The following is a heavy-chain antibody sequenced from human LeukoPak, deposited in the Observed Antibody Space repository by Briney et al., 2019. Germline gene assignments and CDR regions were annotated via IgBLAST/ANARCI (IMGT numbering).Heavy chain of an antibody. V-gene: IGHV3-30*02. CDR3: AKDGGAVAGTRIDY. D-gene: IGHD6-19*01. CDR1: GFTFSSYG. J-gene: IGHJ4*02. Sequence: GGSLRLSCAASGFTFSSYGMHWVRQAPGKGLEWVAFIRYDGSNKYYADSVKVRFTISRDNSKNTLYLQMNTLRAEDTAVYYCAKDGGAVAGTRIDYWGQGTLVTVSS. CDR2: IRYDGSNK.